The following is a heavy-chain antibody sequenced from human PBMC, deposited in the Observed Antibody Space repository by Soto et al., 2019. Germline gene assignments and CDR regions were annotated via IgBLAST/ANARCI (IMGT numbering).Heavy chain of an antibody. D-gene: IGHD2-15*01. CDR1: GGSVSSGSYY. CDR2: VYYSGST. J-gene: IGHJ4*02. CDR3: ASYLGVSGGNAY. V-gene: IGHV4-61*01. Sequence: SETLSLTCAVSGGSVSSGSYYWSWIRQPPGKGLEWIGYVYYSGSTNYNPSLRSRVTISIDTSKNQFSLKLSSVTAADTAVYYWASYLGVSGGNAYWGQGTLVTVSS.